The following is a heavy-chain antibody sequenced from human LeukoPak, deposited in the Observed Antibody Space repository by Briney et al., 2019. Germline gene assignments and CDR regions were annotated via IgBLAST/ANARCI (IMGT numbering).Heavy chain of an antibody. J-gene: IGHJ5*02. CDR3: ASTYGSGSYFQPNWFDP. CDR1: GFTFSSYA. D-gene: IGHD3-10*01. Sequence: PGGSLRLSCAASGFTFSSYAMSWVRLAPGKGLEWVSAISGSGGSTYYADSVKGRFTISRDNSKNTLYLQMNSLRAEDTAVYYCASTYGSGSYFQPNWFDPWGQGTLVTVSS. CDR2: ISGSGGST. V-gene: IGHV3-23*01.